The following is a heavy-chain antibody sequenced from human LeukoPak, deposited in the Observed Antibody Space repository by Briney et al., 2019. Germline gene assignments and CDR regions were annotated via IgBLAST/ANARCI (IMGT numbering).Heavy chain of an antibody. Sequence: GGSLRLSCGASRFTFSNYWMSWVRQAPGKGLEWVANIKEDGSEKDYVDSVKGRFTISRDNAKNSLYLQMNSLRAEDTAVYYCAKEISAAYYNYYGMDVWGQGTTVTVSS. J-gene: IGHJ6*02. CDR3: AKEISAAYYNYYGMDV. CDR1: RFTFSNYW. V-gene: IGHV3-7*03. D-gene: IGHD2-15*01. CDR2: IKEDGSEK.